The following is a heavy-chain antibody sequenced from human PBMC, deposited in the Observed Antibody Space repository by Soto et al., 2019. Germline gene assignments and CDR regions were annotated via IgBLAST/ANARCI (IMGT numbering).Heavy chain of an antibody. CDR3: ARLNSGSFGY. D-gene: IGHD3-10*01. J-gene: IGHJ4*02. CDR1: RDTVDISD. V-gene: IGHV4-59*02. Sequence: PSGSLALGCASSRDTVDISDGAWIRQPPGKGLEWIGDIYYSGSTIYNPSLKSRVSISVDTSKKQFSLKVTSVTAADTAVYYCARLNSGSFGYWGQ. CDR2: IYYSGST.